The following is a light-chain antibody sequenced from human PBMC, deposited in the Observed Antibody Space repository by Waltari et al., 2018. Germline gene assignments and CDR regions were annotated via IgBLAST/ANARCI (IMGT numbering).Light chain of an antibody. CDR3: QSYDSSLSGGV. CDR1: SSNIGAGYD. Sequence: SVLTQPPSVSGAPGQRVTISCTGSSSNIGAGYDVHWYQQLPETAPKLLIYGNGNRPSGVPDRFSGSKSGTSASLAITGLQAEDEADYYCQSYDSSLSGGVFGGGTKLTVL. J-gene: IGLJ2*01. V-gene: IGLV1-40*01. CDR2: GNG.